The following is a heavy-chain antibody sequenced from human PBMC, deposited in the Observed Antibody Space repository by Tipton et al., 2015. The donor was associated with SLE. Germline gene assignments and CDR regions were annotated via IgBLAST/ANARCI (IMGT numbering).Heavy chain of an antibody. CDR1: GYTFTSYG. J-gene: IGHJ4*02. D-gene: IGHD6-19*01. CDR2: ISAYNGNT. V-gene: IGHV1-18*01. Sequence: QVQLVQSGAEVKKPGASVKVSCKASGYTFTSYGIGWVRQAPGQGLEWMGWISAYNGNTNYAQKLQGRVTMTTDTSTSTAYMELRSLRSDDTAVYYCARVLDSAVAGPVFDYWGQGTLVTVSS. CDR3: ARVLDSAVAGPVFDY.